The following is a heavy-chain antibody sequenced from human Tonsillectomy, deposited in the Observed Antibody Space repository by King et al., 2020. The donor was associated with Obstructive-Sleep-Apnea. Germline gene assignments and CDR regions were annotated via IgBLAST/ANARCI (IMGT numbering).Heavy chain of an antibody. CDR2: ISSSSSYI. V-gene: IGHV3-21*02. CDR1: GFNFSTYS. CDR3: ARGDYDVLTGYYNIEPYYYYFGMDV. J-gene: IGHJ6*02. D-gene: IGHD3-9*01. Sequence: LVQSGGGLVKPGGSLRLSCAASGFNFSTYSMNWVRQAPGKGLEWVSSISSSSSYIYYADSVKGRFTISRDNAKNSLYLQMKGLRAEDTAVYYCARGDYDVLTGYYNIEPYYYYFGMDVWGQGTTVTVSS.